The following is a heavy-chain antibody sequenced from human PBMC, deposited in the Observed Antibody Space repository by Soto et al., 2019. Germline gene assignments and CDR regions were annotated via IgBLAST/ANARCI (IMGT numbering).Heavy chain of an antibody. D-gene: IGHD1-26*01. Sequence: QVQLQESGPGLVRTSETLSLTCTVSGDSSNSNYCTWVRQPPGKGLEWIANLYYSGTTNYNPSHKSRISTSVDTYKTQCSLNLTSVTPSYTAVYYCEKAVPNMSYAFYIWGQGTLVTVSS. CDR2: LYYSGTT. CDR3: EKAVPNMSYAFYI. CDR1: GDSSNSNY. V-gene: IGHV4-59*01. J-gene: IGHJ3*02.